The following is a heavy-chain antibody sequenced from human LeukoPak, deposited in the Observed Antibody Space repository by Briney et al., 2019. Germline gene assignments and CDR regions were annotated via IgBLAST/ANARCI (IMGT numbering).Heavy chain of an antibody. Sequence: SETLSLTCTVSGGSISSDGYYWSWIRQHPGKGLEWIGYIYYSGSSYYNPSLKSRVTISVDTSKNQFSLKLSSVTAADTAVYYCARFHGYSGYDFYFDYWGQGTLVTVSS. J-gene: IGHJ4*02. V-gene: IGHV4-31*03. CDR1: GGSISSDGYY. CDR3: ARFHGYSGYDFYFDY. CDR2: IYYSGSS. D-gene: IGHD5-12*01.